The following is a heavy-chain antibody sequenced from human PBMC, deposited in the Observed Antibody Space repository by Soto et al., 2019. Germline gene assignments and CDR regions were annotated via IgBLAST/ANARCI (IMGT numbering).Heavy chain of an antibody. CDR2: INHSGST. Sequence: SETLSLTCAVYGGSFSGYYWSWIRQPPGKGLEWIGEINHSGSTNYNPSLKSRVTISVDTSKNQFSLKLSSVTAADTAVYYCARGDKMAYYSDSSGYIYWGQGTLVTVSS. V-gene: IGHV4-34*01. J-gene: IGHJ4*02. CDR1: GGSFSGYY. CDR3: ARGDKMAYYSDSSGYIY. D-gene: IGHD3-22*01.